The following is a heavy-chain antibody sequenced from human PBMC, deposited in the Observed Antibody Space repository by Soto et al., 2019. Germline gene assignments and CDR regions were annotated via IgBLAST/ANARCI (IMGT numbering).Heavy chain of an antibody. J-gene: IGHJ4*02. CDR1: GFTFTRYS. CDR2: ISSTTNYI. Sequence: PGGSLRLSCAAAGFTFTRYSMNWVRQAPGKGLEWVSSISSTTNYIYYADSMKGRFTVSRDNAKNSVYLEMNSLSAEDTAVYYCARESADLTSNFDYWGQGTLVTVSS. CDR3: ARESADLTSNFDY. V-gene: IGHV3-21*01.